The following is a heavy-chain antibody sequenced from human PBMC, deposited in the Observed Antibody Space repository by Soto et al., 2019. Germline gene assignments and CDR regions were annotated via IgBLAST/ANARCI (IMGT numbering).Heavy chain of an antibody. J-gene: IGHJ2*01. CDR3: ARGFGEWYFDL. CDR1: GFTVSSYY. V-gene: IGHV3-66*01. CDR2: IYSGGAT. Sequence: EVQLLESGGGLVQPGGSLRLSCAASGFTVSSYYVSWVRQAPGMGLESVSLIYSGGATYYADSVQGRFTISRDNSKNTLYLQMNSLRAEDTAVYYCARGFGEWYFDLWGRGTLVTVSS. D-gene: IGHD2-21*01.